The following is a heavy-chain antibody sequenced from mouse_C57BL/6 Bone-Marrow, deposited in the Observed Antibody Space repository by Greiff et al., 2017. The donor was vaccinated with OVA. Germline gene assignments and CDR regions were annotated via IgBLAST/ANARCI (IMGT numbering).Heavy chain of an antibody. J-gene: IGHJ1*03. CDR3: TRRKDGSSYVYFDV. Sequence: DVQLQESGTVLARPGASVKMSCKTSGYTFTSYWMHWVKQRPGQGLEWIGAIYPGNSDTSYNQKFKGKAKLTAVTSASTAYMELSSLTNEDSAVYYCTRRKDGSSYVYFDVWGTGTTVTVSS. D-gene: IGHD1-1*01. CDR2: IYPGNSDT. CDR1: GYTFTSYW. V-gene: IGHV1-5*01.